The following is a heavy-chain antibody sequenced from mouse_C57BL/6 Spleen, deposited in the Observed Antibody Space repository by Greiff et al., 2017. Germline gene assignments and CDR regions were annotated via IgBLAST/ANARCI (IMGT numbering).Heavy chain of an antibody. CDR1: GYTFTSYW. Sequence: VQLQQPGAELVKPGASVKLSCKASGYTFTSYWMHWVKQRPGQGLEWIGMIHPNSGSTNYNEKFKSKATLTVAKSSSTAYMQLSRLTSEDSAVYYCARVGYYGPVSYYFDYWGQGTTLTVSS. D-gene: IGHD1-1*01. V-gene: IGHV1-64*01. CDR3: ARVGYYGPVSYYFDY. CDR2: IHPNSGST. J-gene: IGHJ2*01.